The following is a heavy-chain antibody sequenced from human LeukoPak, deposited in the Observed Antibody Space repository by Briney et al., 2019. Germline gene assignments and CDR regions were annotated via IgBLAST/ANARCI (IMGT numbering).Heavy chain of an antibody. D-gene: IGHD3-10*01. Sequence: PSEILSLTCTVSGGSISSFYWSWIRQPPGKGLEWIGYIYYTGNTNYNPSLTSRVTISADTSKNQFSLKLSSVTAADTAVYYCARSYSSGSYYSPFDPWGQGTLVTVSS. V-gene: IGHV4-59*01. CDR3: ARSYSSGSYYSPFDP. J-gene: IGHJ5*02. CDR1: GGSISSFY. CDR2: IYYTGNT.